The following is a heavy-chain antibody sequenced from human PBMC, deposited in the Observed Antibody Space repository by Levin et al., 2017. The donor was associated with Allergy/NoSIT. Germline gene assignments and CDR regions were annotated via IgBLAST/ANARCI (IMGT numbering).Heavy chain of an antibody. D-gene: IGHD1-1*01. CDR3: AKDWQYND. J-gene: IGHJ4*02. V-gene: IGHV3-23*01. CDR1: GFTFSSYV. Sequence: GGSLRLSCAASGFTFSSYVMSWVRQTPGEGLEWVSTIRDSGRTTYYADSVKGRFTISRDNSKNTLYLQMDSLRVGDTAVYYCAKDWQYNDWGQGTMVTVSS. CDR2: IRDSGRTT.